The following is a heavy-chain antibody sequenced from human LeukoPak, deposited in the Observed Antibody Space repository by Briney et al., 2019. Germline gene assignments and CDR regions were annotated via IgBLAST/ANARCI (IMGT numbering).Heavy chain of an antibody. V-gene: IGHV4-59*01. Sequence: PSETLSLTCIVADGSISSYYWSWIRQPPGKGLEWMGYIHSSGTTNSPSLKSRITMSLDTSKNQFSLRLRSVTAADTAMYYCARATYISSRASQLGYWGQGTLVTVSS. CDR2: IHSSGTT. CDR3: ARATYISSRASQLGY. D-gene: IGHD6-13*01. J-gene: IGHJ4*02. CDR1: DGSISSYY.